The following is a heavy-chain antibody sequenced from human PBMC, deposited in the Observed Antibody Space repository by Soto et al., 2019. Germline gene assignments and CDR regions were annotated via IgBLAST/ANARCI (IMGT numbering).Heavy chain of an antibody. CDR3: ARDQYYDFWSGYFSTKGPVTNWFDP. D-gene: IGHD3-3*01. CDR1: GFTFSSYA. CDR2: ISYDGSNK. Sequence: GGSLRLSCAASGFTFSSYAMHWVRQAPGKGLEWVAVISYDGSNKYYADSVKGRFTISRDNSKNTLYLQMNSLRAEDTAVYYCARDQYYDFWSGYFSTKGPVTNWFDPWGQGT. V-gene: IGHV3-30-3*01. J-gene: IGHJ5*02.